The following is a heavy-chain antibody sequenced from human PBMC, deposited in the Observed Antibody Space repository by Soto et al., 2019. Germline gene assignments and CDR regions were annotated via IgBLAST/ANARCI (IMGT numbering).Heavy chain of an antibody. Sequence: QVHLVQSGAEVKKPGASVKVSCKASGYTFTSYGITWVRQAPGQGLEWMGWISAHNGNTDYAQKLQGRVIVTRDTSTSTAYMELRSLRSDDTAVYYAGRGRYGDYWGQGALVTVSS. CDR3: GRGRYGDY. CDR1: GYTFTSYG. D-gene: IGHD1-1*01. V-gene: IGHV1-18*01. CDR2: ISAHNGNT. J-gene: IGHJ4*02.